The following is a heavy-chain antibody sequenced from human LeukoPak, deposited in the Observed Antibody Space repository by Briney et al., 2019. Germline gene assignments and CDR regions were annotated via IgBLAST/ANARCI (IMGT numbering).Heavy chain of an antibody. CDR3: AKGYCSSTSCRLDY. CDR2: ISWNSGSI. Sequence: PGGSLRLSCAASGFTFDDYAMHWVRQAPGKGLEWVSGISWNSGSIGYADSVKGRFTISRDNAKNSLYLQMNSLRAEDMALYYCAKGYCSSTSCRLDYWGQGTLVTVSS. V-gene: IGHV3-9*03. CDR1: GFTFDDYA. J-gene: IGHJ4*02. D-gene: IGHD2-2*01.